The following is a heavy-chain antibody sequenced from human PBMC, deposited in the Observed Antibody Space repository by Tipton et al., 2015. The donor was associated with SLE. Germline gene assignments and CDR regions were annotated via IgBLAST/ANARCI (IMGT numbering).Heavy chain of an antibody. CDR2: VSAYNGDT. J-gene: IGHJ4*02. D-gene: IGHD4-17*01. V-gene: IGHV1-18*01. CDR3: ARGVRRLILEDY. CDR1: GYTFTRFG. Sequence: QSGAEVKKPGASVMVSCKASGYTFTRFGIGWVRLAPGQGLEWMGWVSAYNGDTYYAHKFQGRGTMTTNTSTSTAYMDLRSLRSDDTAVYYCARGVRRLILEDYWGQGTLVTVSS.